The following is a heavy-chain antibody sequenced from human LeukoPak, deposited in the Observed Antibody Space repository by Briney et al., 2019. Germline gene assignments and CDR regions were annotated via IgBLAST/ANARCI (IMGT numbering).Heavy chain of an antibody. CDR3: ARRWNYGRNYYIDV. CDR1: GGSFSNYY. V-gene: IGHV4-34*01. D-gene: IGHD1-7*01. J-gene: IGHJ6*03. CDR2: INDSART. Sequence: SETLSLTCAVYGGSFSNYYWSWIRQTPGKGMEWIGEINDSARTNYNPSLMSRVTVSVDTSKNQLSLRLTSVTATDTAVYYCARRWNYGRNYYIDVWGKGAAVSVSS.